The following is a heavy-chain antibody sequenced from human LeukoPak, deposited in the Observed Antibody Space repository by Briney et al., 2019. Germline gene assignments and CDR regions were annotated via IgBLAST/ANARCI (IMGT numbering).Heavy chain of an antibody. V-gene: IGHV5-51*01. CDR1: GYTFTNYW. J-gene: IGHJ4*02. Sequence: GESLKISCKGSGYTFTNYWIGWVRQMPGKGLEWMGIIYPGDSDTRYSPSFQGQVTISADKSISTAYLQWSSLKASDTAMYYCARLQIVATSPFDYWGQGTLVTVSS. CDR2: IYPGDSDT. D-gene: IGHD5-12*01. CDR3: ARLQIVATSPFDY.